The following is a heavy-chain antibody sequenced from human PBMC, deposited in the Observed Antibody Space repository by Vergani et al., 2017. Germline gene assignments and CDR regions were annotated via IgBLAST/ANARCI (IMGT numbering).Heavy chain of an antibody. V-gene: IGHV3-23*01. CDR3: GRTSESYN. CDR1: GFTFSSHA. CDR2: IKNTGDSP. Sequence: EVQLLQSEGAVVQPGGSLRLSCVASGFTFSSHAMSWVRQGHGQGLEWVSSIKNTGDSPHYADSGKGRFTISRDNAKNTLYLQMNSVVVEHTPVYYCGRTSESYNWGKGTLVTVSS. D-gene: IGHD5-24*01. J-gene: IGHJ4*02.